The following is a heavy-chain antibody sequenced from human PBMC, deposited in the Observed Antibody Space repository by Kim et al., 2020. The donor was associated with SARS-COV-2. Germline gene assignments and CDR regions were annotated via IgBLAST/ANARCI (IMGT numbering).Heavy chain of an antibody. CDR3: ASFPSAGSYYYMDV. CDR1: GYTFTSYA. J-gene: IGHJ6*03. D-gene: IGHD6-13*01. Sequence: ASVKVSCKASGYTFTSYAMNWVRQAPGQGLEWMGWINTNTGNPTYAQGFTGRFVFSLDTSVSTAYLQISSLKAEDTAVYYCASFPSAGSYYYMDVWGKGTTVTVSS. V-gene: IGHV7-4-1*02. CDR2: INTNTGNP.